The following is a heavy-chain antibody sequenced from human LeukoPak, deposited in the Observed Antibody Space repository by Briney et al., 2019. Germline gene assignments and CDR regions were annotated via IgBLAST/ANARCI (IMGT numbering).Heavy chain of an antibody. V-gene: IGHV4-39*01. D-gene: IGHD3-10*01. CDR3: ARHWDYYGAGSYYKSDY. CDR1: GGSITSSSYY. J-gene: IGHJ4*02. CDR2: MYYSCST. Sequence: SETRSLTCTVSGGSITSSSYYWGWIRQPPGKGLHLIGIMYYSCSTYYNPSFKIRGTISLDMSRNRLSLKLRFVTAPDTAVYYCARHWDYYGAGSYYKSDYWGQGTLVTVSS.